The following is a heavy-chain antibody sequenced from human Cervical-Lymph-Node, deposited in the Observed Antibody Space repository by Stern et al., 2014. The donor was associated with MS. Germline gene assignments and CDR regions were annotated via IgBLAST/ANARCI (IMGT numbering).Heavy chain of an antibody. CDR1: GTSTISHY. J-gene: IGHJ4*02. D-gene: IGHD3-22*01. V-gene: IGHV4-59*11. CDR2: IYYTGST. CDR3: ARLAASSSGPFDY. Sequence: VQLEESGPGLVKPSETLSLTCSVSGTSTISHYWSWFRQPPATGLERIGNIYYTGSTNYNPSLKSRVSMSVDTSKNQFSVKVTSVTAADTAVYYCARLAASSSGPFDYWGQGTLVTVSS.